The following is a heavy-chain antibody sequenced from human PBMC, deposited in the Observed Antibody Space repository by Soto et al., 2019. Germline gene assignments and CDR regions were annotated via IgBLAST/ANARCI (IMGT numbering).Heavy chain of an antibody. CDR3: AIAGYYWYFDL. CDR2: ISSSGSTI. J-gene: IGHJ2*01. V-gene: IGHV3-48*03. D-gene: IGHD2-15*01. Sequence: GGSLRLSCAASGFTFSSYEMNLVRQAPGKGLEWVSYISSSGSTIYYADSVKGRFTISRDNAKNSLYLQMNSLRAEDTAVYYCAIAGYYWYFDLWGRGTLVTVSS. CDR1: GFTFSSYE.